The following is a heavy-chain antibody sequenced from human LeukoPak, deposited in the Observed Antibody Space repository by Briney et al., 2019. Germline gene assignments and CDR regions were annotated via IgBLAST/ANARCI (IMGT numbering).Heavy chain of an antibody. CDR2: IYYAGST. Sequence: SETLSLTCTVSGGSISSIAYYWGWVRQPPGMGLEWIGSIYYAGSTYYNPSLKSRVTISVDTSKNQFSLKLSSVSAADTAVYFCARHPSRSLFTVTTFDNWGQGTLVTVSS. J-gene: IGHJ4*02. V-gene: IGHV4-39*01. CDR1: GGSISSIAYY. CDR3: ARHPSRSLFTVTTFDN. D-gene: IGHD1-26*01.